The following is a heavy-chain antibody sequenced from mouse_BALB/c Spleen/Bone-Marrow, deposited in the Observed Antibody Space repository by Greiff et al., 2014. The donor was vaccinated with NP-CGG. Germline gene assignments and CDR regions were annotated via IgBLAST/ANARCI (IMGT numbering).Heavy chain of an antibody. V-gene: IGHV5-6-3*01. D-gene: IGHD1-1*01. CDR3: ARVYGWYFDV. J-gene: IGHJ1*01. CDR2: INNNGGST. CDR1: GFTFSSYG. Sequence: EVKLMESGGGLVQPGGSLKLSCAASGFTFSSYGMSWVRQTPDKGLELVATINNNGGSTYYPDSVKGQFTISRDNAKNTLYLQMSSLKSEDTATYYCARVYGWYFDVWGAGTTVTVSS.